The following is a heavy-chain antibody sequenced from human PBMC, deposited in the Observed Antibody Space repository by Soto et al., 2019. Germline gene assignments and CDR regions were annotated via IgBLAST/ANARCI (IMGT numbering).Heavy chain of an antibody. CDR2: INHSGST. CDR1: GRSFSGYY. CDR3: ATREGHHDSGYWFDP. D-gene: IGHD3-3*01. J-gene: IGHJ5*02. Sequence: SETLSLTCAVYGRSFSGYYWSWIRQPPGKGLEWIGEINHSGSTNYNPSLKSRVTISVDTSKNQCSLKLSSVTAADTAVYYCATREGHHDSGYWFDPWGQGTLVT. V-gene: IGHV4-34*01.